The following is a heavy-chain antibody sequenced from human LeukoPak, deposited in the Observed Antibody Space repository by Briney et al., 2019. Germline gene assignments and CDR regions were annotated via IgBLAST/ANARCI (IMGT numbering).Heavy chain of an antibody. V-gene: IGHV3-23*01. J-gene: IGHJ4*02. D-gene: IGHD6-13*01. CDR1: GFTFSAYD. CDR2: ISASADAT. Sequence: GGSLRLSCVASGFTFSAYDMSWVRQAPGKGLEWVSAISASADATYYADSVRGRFTISRDNSKNTLYLQMTNLRAEDTAIYYCAEETDTWYPSFDYWGQGTLVTVSS. CDR3: AEETDTWYPSFDY.